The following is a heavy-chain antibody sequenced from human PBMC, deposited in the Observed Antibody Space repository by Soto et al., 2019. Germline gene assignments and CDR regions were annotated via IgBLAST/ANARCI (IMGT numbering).Heavy chain of an antibody. Sequence: SETLSLTCAVYGGSFIGYYWSWIRQPPGKGLERNGEINHSGRTNNKPTIKSRVTISVDTSKNLFSLKLSSVTAADTAVYYCARGPPTGDHAAPGDYYYYMYVWGKGTTVT. D-gene: IGHD7-27*01. V-gene: IGHV4-34*01. J-gene: IGHJ6*03. CDR1: GGSFIGYY. CDR3: ARGPPTGDHAAPGDYYYYMYV. CDR2: INHSGRT.